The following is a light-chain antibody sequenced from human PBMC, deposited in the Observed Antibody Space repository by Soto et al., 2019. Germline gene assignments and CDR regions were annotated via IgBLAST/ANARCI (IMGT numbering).Light chain of an antibody. V-gene: IGLV1-44*01. J-gene: IGLJ2*01. CDR2: SNN. Sequence: QSVLTQPPSASGTPGQRVTISCSGSSSNIGSNTVNWYQQLPGTAPQLLIYSNNQRPSGVPDRFSGSKSGTSASLAISGLQSEDEADYYCAAWDGSLNGVVFGGGTKLTV. CDR1: SSNIGSNT. CDR3: AAWDGSLNGVV.